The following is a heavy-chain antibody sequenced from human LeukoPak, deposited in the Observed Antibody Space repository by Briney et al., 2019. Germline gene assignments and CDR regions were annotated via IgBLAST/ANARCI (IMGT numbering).Heavy chain of an antibody. CDR3: ASAGVNYYDSSGLSFDY. J-gene: IGHJ4*02. CDR2: MNPNSGNT. CDR1: GYTFTSYD. V-gene: IGHV1-8*01. D-gene: IGHD3-22*01. Sequence: ASVKVSCKASGYTFTSYDINWVRQATGQGLEWMGWMNPNSGNTGYAQKFQGRVTMTRNTSISTAYMELSSLRSEDTAVYYCASAGVNYYDSSGLSFDYWGQGTLVTVSS.